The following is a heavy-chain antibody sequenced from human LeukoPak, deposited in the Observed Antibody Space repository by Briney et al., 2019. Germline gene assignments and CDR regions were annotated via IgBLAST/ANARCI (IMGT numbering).Heavy chain of an antibody. CDR1: GCTFTSYD. Sequence: ASVKVSCKASGCTFTSYDINWVRQATGQGLEWMGWMNPNSGNTGYAQKLKGRVTMTRKTSISTAYMELRSLRSDDTALYYCARGITGTTFYYSHYYMHVWGKGTTVTVSS. CDR3: ARGITGTTFYYSHYYMHV. J-gene: IGHJ6*03. CDR2: MNPNSGNT. V-gene: IGHV1-8*01. D-gene: IGHD1-7*01.